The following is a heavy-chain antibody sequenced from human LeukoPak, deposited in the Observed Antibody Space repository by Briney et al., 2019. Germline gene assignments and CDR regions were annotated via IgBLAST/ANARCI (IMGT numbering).Heavy chain of an antibody. V-gene: IGHV4-4*07. CDR2: IYASGST. J-gene: IGHJ5*02. Sequence: SETLSLTCIVSGDSISSYYWSWIRQPAGKGLEWIGRIYASGSTNYNPSLKSRVTMSLDTSKNQFSLNLSSVTAADTAVYYCARKALPGNWFDPWGQGTLVTVSS. CDR3: ARKALPGNWFDP. CDR1: GDSISSYY.